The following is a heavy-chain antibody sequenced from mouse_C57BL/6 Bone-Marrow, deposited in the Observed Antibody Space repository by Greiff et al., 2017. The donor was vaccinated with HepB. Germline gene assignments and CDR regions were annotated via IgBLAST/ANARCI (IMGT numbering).Heavy chain of an antibody. CDR2: ISNLAYSI. V-gene: IGHV5-15*01. D-gene: IGHD1-1*01. CDR3: ARRHYYGSSYGYAMDY. Sequence: EVKLQESGGGLVQPGGSLKLSCAASGFTFSDYGMAWVRQAPRKGPEWVAFISNLAYSIYYADTVTGRFTISRENAKNTLYLEMSSLRSEDTAMYYCARRHYYGSSYGYAMDYWGQGTSVTVSS. CDR1: GFTFSDYG. J-gene: IGHJ4*01.